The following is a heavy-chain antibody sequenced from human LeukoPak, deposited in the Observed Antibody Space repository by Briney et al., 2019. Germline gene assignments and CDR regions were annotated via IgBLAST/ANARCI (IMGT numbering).Heavy chain of an antibody. J-gene: IGHJ4*02. Sequence: PGGSLRLSCAASGFTVSSNYMSWVRQAPGKGLEWVSVIYSGGSTYYADSVKGRFTISRDNSKNTLYLQMNSLRAEDTAVYYCARAPSGSYIDYWGQGTLVTVSS. CDR1: GFTVSSNY. CDR3: ARAPSGSYIDY. D-gene: IGHD1-26*01. CDR2: IYSGGST. V-gene: IGHV3-66*01.